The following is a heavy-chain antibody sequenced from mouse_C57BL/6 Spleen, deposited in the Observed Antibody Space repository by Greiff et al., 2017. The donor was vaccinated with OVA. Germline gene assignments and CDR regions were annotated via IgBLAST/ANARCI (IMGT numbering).Heavy chain of an antibody. J-gene: IGHJ3*01. D-gene: IGHD2-2*01. CDR3: AREGMVTTPSWFAY. CDR1: GYTFTSYW. V-gene: IGHV1-64*01. Sequence: QVQLKQPGAELVKPGASVKLSCKASGYTFTSYWMHWVKQRPGQGLEWIGMIHPNSGSTNYNEKFKSKATLTVDKSSSTAYMQLSSLTSEDSAVYYCAREGMVTTPSWFAYWGQGTLVTVSA. CDR2: IHPNSGST.